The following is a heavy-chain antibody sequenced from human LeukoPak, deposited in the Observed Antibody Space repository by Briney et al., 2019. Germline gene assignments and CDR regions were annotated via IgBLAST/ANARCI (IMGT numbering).Heavy chain of an antibody. V-gene: IGHV4-59*08. CDR3: ARHADFYYYYGMDV. J-gene: IGHJ6*02. CDR1: GGSISSYY. Sequence: SQTLSLTCTVSGGSISSYYWSWIRQPPGKGLEWIGYIYYSGSTNYNPSLKSRVTISVDTSKNQFSLKLSSVTAADTAVYYCARHADFYYYYGMDVWGQGTTVTVSS. CDR2: IYYSGST.